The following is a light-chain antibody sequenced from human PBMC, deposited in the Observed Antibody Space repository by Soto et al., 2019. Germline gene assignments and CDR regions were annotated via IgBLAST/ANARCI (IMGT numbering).Light chain of an antibody. CDR1: QSVSSPY. Sequence: EIVLTQSPGTLSLSPGERATLSCRASQSVSSPYLAWYQQKPGQAPRLPIYGASSRATGIPARFSGRGSVTDFTLTISGLEPEDFAVYYCQRYDISPFPFGQGTKLEI. V-gene: IGKV3-20*01. CDR2: GAS. CDR3: QRYDISPFP. J-gene: IGKJ2*01.